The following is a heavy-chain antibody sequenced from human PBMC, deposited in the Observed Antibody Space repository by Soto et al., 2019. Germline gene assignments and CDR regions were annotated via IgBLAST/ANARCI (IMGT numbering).Heavy chain of an antibody. CDR2: IIAYNGNT. J-gene: IGHJ6*02. D-gene: IGHD4-4*01. CDR3: ARERITGLQLRDYSYAMDV. CDR1: GYTFTGYG. Sequence: RASVKVSCKASGYTFTGYGISGVRQAPGQGLEWMGWIIAYNGNTNYAQKLQGRVTMTTDTTTSTACMELRSLRSEDTAVYYCARERITGLQLRDYSYAMDVWGQGTTVTVSS. V-gene: IGHV1-18*04.